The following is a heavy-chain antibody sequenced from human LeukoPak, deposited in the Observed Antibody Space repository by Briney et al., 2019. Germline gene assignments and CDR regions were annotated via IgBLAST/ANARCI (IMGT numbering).Heavy chain of an antibody. CDR3: ARHDCTTTSCLYFYGMDV. V-gene: IGHV4-59*08. CDR2: IYYTGTT. CDR1: GGSISNYY. Sequence: SSETLSLTCTVSGGSISNYYWSWIRQPPGKGLESIGYIYYTGTTNYNPSLQSRVTMSVDTSKNQFSLKLSSVTAADTAVYYCARHDCTTTSCLYFYGMDVWAKGPRSPSP. J-gene: IGHJ6*02. D-gene: IGHD2-2*01.